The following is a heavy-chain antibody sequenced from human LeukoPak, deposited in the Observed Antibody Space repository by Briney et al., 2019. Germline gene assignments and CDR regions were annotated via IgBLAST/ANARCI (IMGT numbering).Heavy chain of an antibody. CDR2: ISSSGSTI. D-gene: IGHD3-10*01. V-gene: IGHV3-48*03. Sequence: SLRLSCAASGFTFSNYEMNWVWQAPGQGLDLLSYISSSGSTIYYADSVKGRFTVSRDNAKNSLYLQMNSLGAEDMALYYCAREGAGIMVRGVILDYWGQGALVTVSS. J-gene: IGHJ4*02. CDR1: GFTFSNYE. CDR3: AREGAGIMVRGVILDY.